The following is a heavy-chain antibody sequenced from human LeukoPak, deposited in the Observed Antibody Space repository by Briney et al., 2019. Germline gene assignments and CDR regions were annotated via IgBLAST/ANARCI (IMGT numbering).Heavy chain of an antibody. CDR3: ARRGISSFAPDDY. J-gene: IGHJ4*02. V-gene: IGHV3-23*01. CDR1: GFTFSSYA. CDR2: ISGSGGST. Sequence: PGGSLRLSCAASGFTFSSYAMSWVRQAPGKGLEWVSAISGSGGSTYYADSVKGRFTISRDNSKNTLYLQMNSLRAEDTAVYYCARRGISSFAPDDYWGQGTLVTVSS. D-gene: IGHD6-6*01.